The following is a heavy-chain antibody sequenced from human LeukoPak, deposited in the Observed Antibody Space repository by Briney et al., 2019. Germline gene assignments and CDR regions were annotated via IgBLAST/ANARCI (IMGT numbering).Heavy chain of an antibody. J-gene: IGHJ4*02. D-gene: IGHD3-10*01. CDR3: ARSHPLSFMFG. CDR2: MNPNSGNT. Sequence: ASVKVSCKASGYTFTSYDINWVRQATGQGLEWMGWMNPNSGNTGYAQKFRGRVTMTRNTSISTAYMELSSLRSEDTAVYYCARSHPLSFMFGWGQGTLVTVSS. V-gene: IGHV1-8*01. CDR1: GYTFTSYD.